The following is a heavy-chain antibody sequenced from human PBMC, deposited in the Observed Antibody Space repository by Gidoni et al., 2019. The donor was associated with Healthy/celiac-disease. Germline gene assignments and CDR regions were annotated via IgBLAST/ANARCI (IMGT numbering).Heavy chain of an antibody. J-gene: IGHJ3*02. D-gene: IGHD3-16*01. CDR3: ARRRITFGGVTSGNAFDI. V-gene: IGHV5-10-1*03. CDR1: GYRFTSYW. Sequence: VQLVQSGAEVKKPGESLRISCKGSGYRFTSYWISWVRQMPGKGLEWRGRIDPSDSYTNYSPSFQGHVTISADKSISTAYLQWSSLKASDTAMYYCARRRITFGGVTSGNAFDIWGQGTMVTVSS. CDR2: IDPSDSYT.